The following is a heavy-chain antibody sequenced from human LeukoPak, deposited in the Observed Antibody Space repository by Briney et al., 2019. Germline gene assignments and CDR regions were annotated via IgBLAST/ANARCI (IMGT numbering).Heavy chain of an antibody. CDR1: GFPFRTYW. Sequence: GSLRLSCAVPGFPFRTYWMSWVRQAPGKGLEWVGNIKEDGSEKYYVDSMKGRFTISRDNAKNSLYLQMNSLRVEDTAVYYCARDSFETDIDYWGQGTLVTVSS. CDR3: ARDSFETDIDY. J-gene: IGHJ4*02. V-gene: IGHV3-7*01. CDR2: IKEDGSEK. D-gene: IGHD1-14*01.